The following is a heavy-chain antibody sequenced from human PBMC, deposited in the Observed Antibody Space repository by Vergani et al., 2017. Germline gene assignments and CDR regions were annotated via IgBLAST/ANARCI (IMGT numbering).Heavy chain of an antibody. CDR3: ARGMSEVNYDFWSGYYGARYFDY. Sequence: QVQLVQSGAEVKKPGASVKVSCKASGYTFTGYYMHWVRQAPGQGLEWMGWINPNSGGTNYAQKFQGRVTMTRDTSISTAYMELSRLRSDDTAVYYCARGMSEVNYDFWSGYYGARYFDYWGQGTLVTVSS. J-gene: IGHJ4*02. CDR1: GYTFTGYY. V-gene: IGHV1-2*02. CDR2: INPNSGGT. D-gene: IGHD3-3*01.